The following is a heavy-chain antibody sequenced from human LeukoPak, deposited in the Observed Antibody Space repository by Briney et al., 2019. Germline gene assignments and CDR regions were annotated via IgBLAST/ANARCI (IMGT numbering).Heavy chain of an antibody. V-gene: IGHV1-69*13. CDR3: ARDGAPRGYFDY. D-gene: IGHD3-16*01. CDR1: GGTFTSYA. J-gene: IGHJ4*02. CDR2: IIPIFGTA. Sequence: ASVKVSCKASGGTFTSYAISWVRQAPGQGLEWMGGIIPIFGTANYAQKFQGRVTITADGSTSTAYMELSSLRSEDTAVYYCARDGAPRGYFDYWGQGTLVTVSS.